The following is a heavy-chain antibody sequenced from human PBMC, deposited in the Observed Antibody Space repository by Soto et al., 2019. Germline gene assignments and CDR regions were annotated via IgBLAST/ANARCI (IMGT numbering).Heavy chain of an antibody. Sequence: ETLSLTCAVSGGSFTSNNWWTWVRQPPGQGLEWIGVSYYSDSVRGRFTISRDNSKNTLYLQMDGLRDDDTATYYCATRFGSGWSRYNWFGPWGQGTQVTVSS. CDR2: GVS. CDR3: ATRFGSGWSRYNWFGP. J-gene: IGHJ5*02. CDR1: GGSFTSNN. D-gene: IGHD6-19*01. V-gene: IGHV3-23*01.